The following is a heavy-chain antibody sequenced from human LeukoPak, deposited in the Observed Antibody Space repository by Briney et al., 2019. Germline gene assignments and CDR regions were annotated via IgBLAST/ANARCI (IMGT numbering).Heavy chain of an antibody. CDR2: IYHSGST. V-gene: IGHV4-59*01. CDR3: ARDGYSGSDAL. D-gene: IGHD5-12*01. CDR1: GGSISTYY. Sequence: PSETLSLTCTVSGGSISTYYWSWIRQPPGKGLEWIGYIYHSGSTNYNPSLKSRVTISVDTSQNQFSLNLSSVTAADTAIYYCARDGYSGSDALWGQGTLVTVSS. J-gene: IGHJ4*02.